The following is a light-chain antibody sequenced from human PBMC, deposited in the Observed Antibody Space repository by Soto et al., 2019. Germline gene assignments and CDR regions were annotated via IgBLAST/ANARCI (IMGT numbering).Light chain of an antibody. CDR1: SGSVSTSHY. CDR3: VLYLGSGIWV. Sequence: QTVVTQEPSFSVSPGGTVTLTCGLSSGSVSTSHYTSWYQQTPGQAPRTIIYGANTRSSGVPDRFSGSILGNKAALTITGAQADDEYDYYCVLYLGSGIWVFGGGTKLTVL. V-gene: IGLV8-61*01. CDR2: GAN. J-gene: IGLJ3*02.